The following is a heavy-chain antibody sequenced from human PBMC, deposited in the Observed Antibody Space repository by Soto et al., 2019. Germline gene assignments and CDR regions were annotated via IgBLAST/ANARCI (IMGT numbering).Heavy chain of an antibody. CDR2: ISAYNGNT. D-gene: IGHD3-3*01. J-gene: IGHJ5*02. Sequence: PSVKVSCKASGYTFTSYGISWVRQAPGQGLEWMGWISAYNGNTNYAQKLQGRVTMTTDTSTSTAYMELRSLRSDDTAVYYCARGRSGYDFWSGLFDPWGQGTLVTVSS. CDR3: ARGRSGYDFWSGLFDP. CDR1: GYTFTSYG. V-gene: IGHV1-18*01.